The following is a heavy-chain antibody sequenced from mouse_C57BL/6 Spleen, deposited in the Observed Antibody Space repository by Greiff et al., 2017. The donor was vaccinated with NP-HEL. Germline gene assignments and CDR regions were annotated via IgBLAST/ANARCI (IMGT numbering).Heavy chain of an antibody. J-gene: IGHJ2*01. Sequence: QVQLQQSGPELVKPGASVKISCKASGYAFSSSWMNWVKQRPGKGLEWIGRIYPGDGDTNYNGKFKGKATLTADKSSSTAYMQLSSLTSEDSAVYFCARWDSNYFYFDYWGQGTTLTVSS. D-gene: IGHD2-5*01. V-gene: IGHV1-82*01. CDR2: IYPGDGDT. CDR1: GYAFSSSW. CDR3: ARWDSNYFYFDY.